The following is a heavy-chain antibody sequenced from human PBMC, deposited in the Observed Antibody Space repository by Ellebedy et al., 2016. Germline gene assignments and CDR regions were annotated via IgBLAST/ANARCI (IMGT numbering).Heavy chain of an antibody. Sequence: GGSLRLSXAASGFTVSSNYMSWVRQAPGKGLEWVAVISYDGSNKYYADSVKGRFTISRDNSKNTLYLQMNSLRAEDTAVYYCARVPYCSSTSCYTSGYYYYGMDVWGQGTTVTVSS. J-gene: IGHJ6*02. CDR1: GFTVSSNY. D-gene: IGHD2-2*02. CDR2: ISYDGSNK. CDR3: ARVPYCSSTSCYTSGYYYYGMDV. V-gene: IGHV3-30-3*01.